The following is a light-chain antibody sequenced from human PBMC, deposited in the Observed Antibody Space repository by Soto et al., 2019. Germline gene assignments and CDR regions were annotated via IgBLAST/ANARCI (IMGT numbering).Light chain of an antibody. CDR2: VTS. Sequence: DIPMTQSPSSLSASIGDRVTITCRASLSIASHLNWFQQKPGRAPKLLIYVTSSLQSGVPSRFSGSGSGTDFTLTISSLQPEDFATYYCQQSFTTPYTFGQGTKLEIE. V-gene: IGKV1-39*01. J-gene: IGKJ2*01. CDR3: QQSFTTPYT. CDR1: LSIASH.